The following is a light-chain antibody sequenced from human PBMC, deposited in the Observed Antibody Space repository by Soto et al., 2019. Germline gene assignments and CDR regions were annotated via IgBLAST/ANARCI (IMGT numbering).Light chain of an antibody. CDR1: QDINSW. V-gene: IGKV1-12*01. CDR2: GAS. Sequence: IQMTQYTSSVSASVGDRVTITCRASQDINSWLAWYQQKPGRAPNLLIYGASDLQSGVPSRFSGSGSGTDFTLTISSLQPEDFATYYCQQNNSFPLTFGGGTKVDIK. CDR3: QQNNSFPLT. J-gene: IGKJ4*01.